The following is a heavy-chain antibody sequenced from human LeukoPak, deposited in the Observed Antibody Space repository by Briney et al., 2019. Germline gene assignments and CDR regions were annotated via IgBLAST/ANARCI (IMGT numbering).Heavy chain of an antibody. CDR2: INPNSGGT. D-gene: IGHD4-17*01. CDR3: ARDPSSQDYGDYDFDY. J-gene: IGHJ4*02. V-gene: IGHV1-2*02. Sequence: ASVKVSCKASGYTSTGCYMHWVRQAPGQGLEWMGWINPNSGGTNYAQKFQGRVTMTRDTSISTAYMELSRLRSDDTAVYYCARDPSSQDYGDYDFDYWGQGTLVTVSS. CDR1: GYTSTGCY.